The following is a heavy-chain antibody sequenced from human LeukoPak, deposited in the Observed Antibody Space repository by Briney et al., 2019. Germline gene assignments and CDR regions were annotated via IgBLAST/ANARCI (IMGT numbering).Heavy chain of an antibody. Sequence: GGSLRLSCAASGFTFSTFAMIWVRQPPGKGLEWVSSIPSGGEIHYADSVRGRFTISRDNSKSTLSLQMSSLRAEDTAIYYCATYRQVLLPFESWGQGTLVTVSS. CDR3: ATYRQVLLPFES. V-gene: IGHV3-23*01. J-gene: IGHJ4*02. CDR2: IPSGGEI. D-gene: IGHD2-8*02. CDR1: GFTFSTFA.